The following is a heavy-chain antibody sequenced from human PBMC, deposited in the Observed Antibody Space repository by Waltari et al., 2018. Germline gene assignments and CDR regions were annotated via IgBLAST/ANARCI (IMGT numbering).Heavy chain of an antibody. V-gene: IGHV3-23*01. J-gene: IGHJ4*02. CDR1: GFSFSNYA. D-gene: IGHD3-10*01. CDR2: ASDSGGSS. Sequence: EVQLLESGGGLVQPGGSLRLSCAASGFSFSNYALSWVSQVPGKGLEWVSAASDSGGSSYYADSVKGRFTISRDNSKNMLYLQMKYLSAEDTALYYCAKDLLPTGVFDYWGQGALVTVSS. CDR3: AKDLLPTGVFDY.